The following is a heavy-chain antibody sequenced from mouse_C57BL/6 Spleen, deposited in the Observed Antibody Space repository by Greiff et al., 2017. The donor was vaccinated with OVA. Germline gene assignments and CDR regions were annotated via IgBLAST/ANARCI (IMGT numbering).Heavy chain of an antibody. J-gene: IGHJ3*01. CDR1: GYSITSGYY. V-gene: IGHV3-6*01. CDR3: ASEAY. Sequence: VQLQQSGPGLVKPSQSLSLTCSVTGYSITSGYYWNWIRQFPGNKLEWMGYISYDGSNNYNPSLKNRISITHDTSKNQFFLKLNSVTTEDTATYYCASEAYWGQGTLVTVSA. CDR2: ISYDGSN.